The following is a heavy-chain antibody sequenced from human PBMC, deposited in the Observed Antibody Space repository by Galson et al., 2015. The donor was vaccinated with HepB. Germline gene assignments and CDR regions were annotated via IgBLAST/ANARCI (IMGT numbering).Heavy chain of an antibody. CDR3: ASVMTTVTTRGGVFDY. D-gene: IGHD4-17*01. Sequence: SVKVSCKASGGTFSSYAISWVRQAPGQGLEWMGGIIPIFGTANYAQKFQGRVTITADESTSTAYMELSSLRSEDTAVYYCASVMTTVTTRGGVFDYWGQGTLVTVSS. V-gene: IGHV1-69*13. J-gene: IGHJ4*02. CDR2: IIPIFGTA. CDR1: GGTFSSYA.